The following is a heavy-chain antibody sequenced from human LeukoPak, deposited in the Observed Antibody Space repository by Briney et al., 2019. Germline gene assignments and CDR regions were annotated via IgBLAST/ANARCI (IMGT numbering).Heavy chain of an antibody. CDR1: GGSFSGYY. D-gene: IGHD2-2*01. CDR2: INHSGST. J-gene: IGHJ4*02. CDR3: AREGGYCSSTSCYAPYDY. V-gene: IGHV4-34*01. Sequence: SETLSLTCAVYGGSFSGYYWSWIRQPPGKGLEWIGEINHSGSTNYNPSLKSRVTISVDTSKNQLSLKLSSVTAADTAVYYCAREGGYCSSTSCYAPYDYWGQGTLVTVSS.